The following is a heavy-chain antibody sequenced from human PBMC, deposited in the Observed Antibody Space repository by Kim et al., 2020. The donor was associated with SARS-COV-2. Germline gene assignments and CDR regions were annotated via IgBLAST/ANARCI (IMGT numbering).Heavy chain of an antibody. CDR3: ARDPAYYYDSSGYPSPTNWFDP. V-gene: IGHV3-21*01. CDR2: ISSSSSYI. Sequence: GGSLRLSCAASGFTFSSYSMNLVRQAPGKGLEWFSSISSSSSYIYYADSVKGRFTISRDNAKNSLYLQMNSLRAEDTAVYYCARDPAYYYDSSGYPSPTNWFDPWGQGTLVTFSS. J-gene: IGHJ5*02. CDR1: GFTFSSYS. D-gene: IGHD3-22*01.